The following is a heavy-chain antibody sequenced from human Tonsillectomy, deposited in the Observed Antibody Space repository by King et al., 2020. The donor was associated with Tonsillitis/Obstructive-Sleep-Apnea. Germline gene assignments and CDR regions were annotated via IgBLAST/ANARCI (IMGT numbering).Heavy chain of an antibody. CDR2: ISSSSSYT. V-gene: IGHV3-11*06. CDR1: GFTFSDYY. J-gene: IGHJ5*02. Sequence: VQLVESGGGLVKPGGSLRLSCAASGFTFSDYYMSWIRQAPGKGLEWVSYISSSSSYTYYADSVKGRFTISRDNAKNSLYLQVNSLRAEDTAVYYCARDRYSSSTSCYMGNWFDPWGQGTLVTVSS. D-gene: IGHD2-2*02. CDR3: ARDRYSSSTSCYMGNWFDP.